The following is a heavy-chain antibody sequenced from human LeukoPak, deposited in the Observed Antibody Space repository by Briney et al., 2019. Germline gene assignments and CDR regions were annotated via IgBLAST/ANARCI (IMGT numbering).Heavy chain of an antibody. V-gene: IGHV4-59*08. CDR3: ARSSSGYYYVGWFDP. Sequence: SETLSLTCTVSGGSISSYYWSWIRQPPGKVLEWIGYIYYSGSTNYNPSLKSRVTISVDTSKNQFSLKLSSVTAADTAVYYCARSSSGYYYVGWFDPWGQGTLVTVSS. J-gene: IGHJ5*02. CDR1: GGSISSYY. CDR2: IYYSGST. D-gene: IGHD3-22*01.